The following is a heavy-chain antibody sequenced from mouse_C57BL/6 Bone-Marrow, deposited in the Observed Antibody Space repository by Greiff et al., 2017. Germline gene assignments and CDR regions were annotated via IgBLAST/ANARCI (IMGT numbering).Heavy chain of an antibody. D-gene: IGHD2-4*01. CDR1: GFTFSSYG. J-gene: IGHJ3*01. Sequence: EVKLVESGGDLVKPGGSLILSCAASGFTFSSYGMSWVRQTPDKMLSWVATISSGGSYSFYPDSVNGRFSISRDNAKNTLYLQMSSLKSEDTAMYYCARHWDYGGSWCADWGQGTLVSGSA. CDR3: ARHWDYGGSWCAD. V-gene: IGHV5-6*01. CDR2: ISSGGSYS.